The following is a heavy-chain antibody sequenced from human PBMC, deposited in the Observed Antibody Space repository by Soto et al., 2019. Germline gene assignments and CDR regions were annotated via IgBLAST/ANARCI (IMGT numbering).Heavy chain of an antibody. J-gene: IGHJ4*02. Sequence: EVQLVESGGGLVQPGESLRLSCEASGFTFSNHWMHWVRQAPGKGPVWVARIKTDGSTTNYADYVKGRFTVSRDNAKNTLFLQMNSLRVKDTAVYYCARNWNGVDYWGQGTLVTVSS. D-gene: IGHD1-1*01. CDR1: GFTFSNHW. V-gene: IGHV3-74*01. CDR3: ARNWNGVDY. CDR2: IKTDGSTT.